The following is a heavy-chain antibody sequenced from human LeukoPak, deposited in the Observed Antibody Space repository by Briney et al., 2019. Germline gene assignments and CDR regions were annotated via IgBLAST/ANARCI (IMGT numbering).Heavy chain of an antibody. J-gene: IGHJ4*02. CDR2: ISGSGGST. Sequence: PGGSLRLSCAASGFTFSSYAMSWVRQAPGKGLEWVSAISGSGGSTYYADSVKGRFTISRDNSKNTLYLQMNSLRAEDTAVYYCARTGTYYDILTGYKTVDYWGQGTLVTVSS. CDR3: ARTGTYYDILTGYKTVDY. CDR1: GFTFSSYA. D-gene: IGHD3-9*01. V-gene: IGHV3-23*01.